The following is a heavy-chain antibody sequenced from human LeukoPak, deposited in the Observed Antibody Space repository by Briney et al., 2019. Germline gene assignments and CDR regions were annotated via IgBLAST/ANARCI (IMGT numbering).Heavy chain of an antibody. CDR2: IIPIFATA. CDR1: GGTFSNYA. CDR3: ASRQGSKAAAGRH. J-gene: IGHJ4*02. D-gene: IGHD6-13*01. Sequence: SVTVSCTASGGTFSNYAISWVRQAPGQGLEWMGGIIPIFATANYAQKFQGRVTITADESTSTAYMELSSLRSEDTAMYYCASRQGSKAAAGRHWGQGTLVTVSS. V-gene: IGHV1-69*01.